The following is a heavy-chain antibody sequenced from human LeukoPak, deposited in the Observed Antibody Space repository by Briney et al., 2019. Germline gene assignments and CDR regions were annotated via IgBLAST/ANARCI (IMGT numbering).Heavy chain of an antibody. CDR3: LRGGTFDY. D-gene: IGHD1-1*01. CDR2: INPNTGAS. V-gene: IGHV1-2*02. Sequence: ASVKVSCKTSGYTFTDYYIHWVRQAPGQALEWMGWINPNTGASKYREKFQGRIAMTRDTSIRTVYMQLTGLRSDDTALYYCLRGGTFDYWGQGILVTVSS. CDR1: GYTFTDYY. J-gene: IGHJ4*02.